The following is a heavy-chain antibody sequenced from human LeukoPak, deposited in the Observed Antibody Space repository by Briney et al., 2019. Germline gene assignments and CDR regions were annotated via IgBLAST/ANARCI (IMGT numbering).Heavy chain of an antibody. Sequence: GGSLRLSCAASGFTFDSYAMSWVRQAPGRGLEWVSLIGYSGANSFYADSVKGRFTISRDNSKDTLYLQMNSLRAEDTAVYYCARDHYHSGDYGMDVWGQGTTVTVSS. V-gene: IGHV3-23*01. J-gene: IGHJ6*02. CDR3: ARDHYHSGDYGMDV. D-gene: IGHD3-10*01. CDR2: IGYSGANS. CDR1: GFTFDSYA.